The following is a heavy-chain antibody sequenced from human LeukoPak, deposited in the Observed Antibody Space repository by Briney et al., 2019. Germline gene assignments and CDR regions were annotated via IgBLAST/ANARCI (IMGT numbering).Heavy chain of an antibody. CDR3: ARSKAGGY. CDR1: GFNFSNYW. V-gene: IGHV3-7*01. J-gene: IGHJ4*02. D-gene: IGHD3-10*01. CDR2: IDQEGGEQ. Sequence: PGGSLRLSCVVSGFNFSNYWMSWVRQAPGKGLEWVANIDQEGGEQNYVDSVKGRFSISRDNAKTSEYLQMNSLKVEDTAFYYCARSKAGGYWGQGTLVTVSS.